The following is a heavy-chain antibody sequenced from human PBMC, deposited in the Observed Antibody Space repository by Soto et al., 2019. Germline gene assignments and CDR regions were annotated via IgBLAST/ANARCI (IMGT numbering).Heavy chain of an antibody. Sequence: QVHVVESGGGVVQPGRSLRLSCAASGFDFSMSGMHWVRQAPGKGLEWVALIWNCGSPQYYGDSVKGRFTISRDNSKNMVVLQMSSLRAEDTGVYYCARAFQRGYSRAPFVSWGQGALVTVSS. V-gene: IGHV3-33*01. D-gene: IGHD5-12*01. CDR2: IWNCGSPQ. CDR3: ARAFQRGYSRAPFVS. J-gene: IGHJ5*01. CDR1: GFDFSMSG.